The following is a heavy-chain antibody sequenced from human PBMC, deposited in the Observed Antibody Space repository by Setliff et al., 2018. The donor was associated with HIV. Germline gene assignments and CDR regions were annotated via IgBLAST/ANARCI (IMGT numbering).Heavy chain of an antibody. V-gene: IGHV4-61*03. Sequence: SETLSLTCTVSGDSVSSRSYYWSWIRQPPGKGLEWIGYIYYSGRTNYNPSLKSRVTISVDTSKNHFSLKLRSVTAADTAVYYCAKLGMVDDFDYWGQGTLVTVSS. CDR1: GDSVSSRSYY. CDR3: AKLGMVDDFDY. J-gene: IGHJ4*02. D-gene: IGHD7-27*01. CDR2: IYYSGRT.